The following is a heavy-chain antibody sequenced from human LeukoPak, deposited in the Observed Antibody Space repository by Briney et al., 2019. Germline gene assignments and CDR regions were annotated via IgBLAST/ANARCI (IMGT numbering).Heavy chain of an antibody. CDR1: GGSISSSSYY. CDR2: IYYSGST. Sequence: SETLSLTCTVSGGSISSSSYYWGWIRQPPGKGLEWIGSIYYSGSTYYNPSLESRVTISVDTSKNQFSLKLSSVTAADTAVYYCARAGDLFDYWGQGTLVTVSS. J-gene: IGHJ4*02. D-gene: IGHD2-21*02. V-gene: IGHV4-39*01. CDR3: ARAGDLFDY.